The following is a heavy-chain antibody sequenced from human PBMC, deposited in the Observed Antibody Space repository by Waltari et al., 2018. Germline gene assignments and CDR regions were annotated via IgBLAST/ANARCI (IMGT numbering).Heavy chain of an antibody. Sequence: QVQLVQSGAEVKKPGSSVKVSCKSSGGPFRSYAISWVRPAPGQGLEWMGGIIPIFGTANYAQKFQGRVTITADESTSTAYMELSSLRSEDTAVYYCARMLGLELPYYFDYWGQGTLVTVSS. D-gene: IGHD1-7*01. CDR2: IIPIFGTA. J-gene: IGHJ4*02. CDR3: ARMLGLELPYYFDY. CDR1: GGPFRSYA. V-gene: IGHV1-69*01.